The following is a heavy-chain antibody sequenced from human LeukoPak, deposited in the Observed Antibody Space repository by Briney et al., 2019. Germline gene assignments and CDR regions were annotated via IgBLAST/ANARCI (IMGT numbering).Heavy chain of an antibody. CDR2: INHSGST. D-gene: IGHD2-2*01. J-gene: IGHJ4*02. Sequence: PSETLSLTCAVYGGSFSGYYWSWIRQPPGQGLEWIGEINHSGSTNYNPSLKSRITISVDTSKNQFSLKLSSVTAADTAVYYCARGVGIVVVPAARRHFDYWGQGTLVTVSS. CDR1: GGSFSGYY. CDR3: ARGVGIVVVPAARRHFDY. V-gene: IGHV4-34*01.